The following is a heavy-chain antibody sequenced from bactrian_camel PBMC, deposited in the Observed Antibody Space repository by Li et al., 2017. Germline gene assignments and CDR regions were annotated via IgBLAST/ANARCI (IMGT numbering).Heavy chain of an antibody. J-gene: IGHJ4*01. CDR3: AAGSKCWQQPIAYNY. CDR2: IDVNGGA. V-gene: IGHV3S55*01. Sequence: HVQLVESGGGSVQAGGSLRLSCAVDRHSFTSYCLGWYRQEPGWAAEGVAIIDVNGGAAYADSVQGRFTVSRDDAENSLYLQMDNLKPEDTAMYYCAAGSKCWQQPIAYNYWGQGTQVTVS. CDR1: RHSFTSYC. D-gene: IGHD1*01.